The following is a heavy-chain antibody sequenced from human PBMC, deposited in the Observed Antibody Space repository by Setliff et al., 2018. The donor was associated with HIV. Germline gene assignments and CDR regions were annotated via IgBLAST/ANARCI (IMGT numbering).Heavy chain of an antibody. CDR3: ARTDYGGNSGGNYFDY. Sequence: ASVKVCCKASGYTFTTYDITWVRQAPGQGLEWLGWISPYNGHTNFAQKFQGRVTMTTDTATSTAYMEVRSLRSDDTAVYYCARTDYGGNSGGNYFDYWGQGSLVTVS. CDR2: ISPYNGHT. V-gene: IGHV1-18*01. J-gene: IGHJ4*02. CDR1: GYTFTTYD. D-gene: IGHD4-17*01.